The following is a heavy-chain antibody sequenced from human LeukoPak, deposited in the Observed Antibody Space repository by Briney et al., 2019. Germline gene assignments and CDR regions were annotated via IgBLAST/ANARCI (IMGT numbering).Heavy chain of an antibody. CDR1: GYTFSNYD. CDR3: ARAVRGSYSY. CDR2: ISPYNGNK. J-gene: IGHJ4*02. V-gene: IGHV1-18*01. Sequence: ASVKVSCKTSGYTFSNYDITWVRQAPGQGVEWMGWISPYNGNKNFAQKLQGRVTMTTDTSTSTAYMELRSLRSDDTAVYYCARAVRGSYSYWGQGTLVTVSS. D-gene: IGHD1-26*01.